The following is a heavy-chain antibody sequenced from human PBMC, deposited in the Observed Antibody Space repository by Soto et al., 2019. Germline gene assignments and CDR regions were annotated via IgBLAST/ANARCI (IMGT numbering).Heavy chain of an antibody. CDR1: GGSISSYY. V-gene: IGHV4-59*01. J-gene: IGHJ4*02. D-gene: IGHD1-1*01. CDR3: ARDLMWNGRDY. CDR2: IYYSGST. Sequence: QVQLQESGPGLVKPSETLSLTCTVSGGSISSYYWSWIRQPPGKGLEWIGYIYYSGSTNYNPSLKSRVTISVDTSKNQFSLMLSSVTAADTAVYYCARDLMWNGRDYWGQGTLVTVSS.